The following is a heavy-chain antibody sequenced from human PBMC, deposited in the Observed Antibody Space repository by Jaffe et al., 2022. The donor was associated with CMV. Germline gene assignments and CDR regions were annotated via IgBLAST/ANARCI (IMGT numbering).Heavy chain of an antibody. Sequence: QVQLVQSGAEVKKPGSSVKVSCKASGGTFSSYAISWVRQAPGQGLEWMGRIIPILGIANYAQKFQGRVTITADKSTSTAYMELSSLRSEDTAVYYCARERGYYYDSSGYGDAFDIWGQGTMVTVSS. J-gene: IGHJ3*02. CDR1: GGTFSSYA. CDR2: IIPILGIA. V-gene: IGHV1-69*09. D-gene: IGHD3-22*01. CDR3: ARERGYYYDSSGYGDAFDI.